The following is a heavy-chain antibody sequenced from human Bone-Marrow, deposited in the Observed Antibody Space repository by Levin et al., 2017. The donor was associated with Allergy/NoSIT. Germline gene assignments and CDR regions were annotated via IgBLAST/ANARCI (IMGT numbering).Heavy chain of an antibody. CDR3: ARGGTMIARNYFDY. J-gene: IGHJ4*02. CDR1: GYSISSGYY. Sequence: GSLRLSCAVSGYSISSGYYWGWIRQPPGKGLEWLGSIYHSGSTYYNPSLKSRVSISVDTSKNQFSLKLSSVTAADTAMYYCARGGTMIARNYFDYWGQGTLVTVSS. V-gene: IGHV4-38-2*01. CDR2: IYHSGST. D-gene: IGHD3-22*01.